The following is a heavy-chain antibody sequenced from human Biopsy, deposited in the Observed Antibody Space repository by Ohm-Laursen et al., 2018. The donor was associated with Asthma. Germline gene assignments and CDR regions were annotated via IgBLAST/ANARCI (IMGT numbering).Heavy chain of an antibody. V-gene: IGHV4-61*01. CDR1: GGSVSTGSYY. D-gene: IGHD3-10*01. J-gene: IGHJ6*02. CDR2: IYYTGSD. Sequence: LDTLSLTCTVSGGSVSTGSYYWSWIRQPPGKGLEWLGYIYYTGSDNYNPSLKSRVTISVDTSKNQFSLGLNSVTAADTAVYYCARGPNYHGSGRAPIGMDVWGQGTTVTVSS. CDR3: ARGPNYHGSGRAPIGMDV.